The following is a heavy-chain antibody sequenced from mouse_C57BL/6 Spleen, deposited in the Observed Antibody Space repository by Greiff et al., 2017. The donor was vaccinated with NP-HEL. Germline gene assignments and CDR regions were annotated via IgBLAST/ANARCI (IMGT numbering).Heavy chain of an antibody. CDR1: GYTFTSYW. D-gene: IGHD2-1*01. CDR3: ARTGCNLYYFDY. Sequence: VQLQQPGAELVKPGASVKLSCKASGYTFTSYWMHWVKQRPGQGLEWIGMIHPNSGSTNYNEKFKSKATLTVDKSSSTAYMQLSSLTSEDSAVYYCARTGCNLYYFDYWGQGTTLTVSS. CDR2: IHPNSGST. V-gene: IGHV1-64*01. J-gene: IGHJ2*01.